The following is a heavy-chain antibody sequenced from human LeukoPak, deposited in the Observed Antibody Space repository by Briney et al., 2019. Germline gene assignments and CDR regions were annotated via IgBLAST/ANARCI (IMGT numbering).Heavy chain of an antibody. CDR2: IYYSGST. D-gene: IGHD3-10*01. CDR3: ARGGGDSFDY. V-gene: IGHV4-30-4*08. CDR1: GGSISSGDYY. Sequence: SQTLSLTCTVSGGSISSGDYYWSWIRQPPGKGPEWIGYIYYSGSTYYNPSLKSRVTISGDTSKNQFSLKLSSVTAADTAVYYCARGGGDSFDYWGQGTLVTASS. J-gene: IGHJ4*02.